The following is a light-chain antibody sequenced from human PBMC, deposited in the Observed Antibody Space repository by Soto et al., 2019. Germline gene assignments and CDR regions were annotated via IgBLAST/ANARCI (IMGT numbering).Light chain of an antibody. CDR2: EVS. V-gene: IGLV2-8*01. J-gene: IGLJ3*02. CDR1: SSDVGANDY. Sequence: QSVLTQPPSASGSPGQSVTISCTGTSSDVGANDYVSWYQQHPGKAPKIMIYEVSKRPSGVPDRFSGSKSGNTASLTVSGLQAEDEADYYCSTYVGSKIMFGGGTKLTVL. CDR3: STYVGSKIM.